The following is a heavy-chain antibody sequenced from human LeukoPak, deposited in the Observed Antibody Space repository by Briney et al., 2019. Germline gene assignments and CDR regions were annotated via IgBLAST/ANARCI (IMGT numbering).Heavy chain of an antibody. Sequence: ASVKVSCKASGYTFTGYYMHWVRQAPGQGLEWMGWINPNSGGTNYAQKFQGRVTMTRDTSISTAYMELSRLRSDGTAVYYCARDRQRAGGSAFDIWGQGTMVTVSS. CDR1: GYTFTGYY. CDR2: INPNSGGT. V-gene: IGHV1-2*02. D-gene: IGHD3-16*01. CDR3: ARDRQRAGGSAFDI. J-gene: IGHJ3*02.